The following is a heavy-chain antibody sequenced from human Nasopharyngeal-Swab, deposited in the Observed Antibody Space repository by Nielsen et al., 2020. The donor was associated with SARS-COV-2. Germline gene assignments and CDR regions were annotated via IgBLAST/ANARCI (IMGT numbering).Heavy chain of an antibody. D-gene: IGHD3-10*01. V-gene: IGHV3-74*01. CDR1: GFTFSGHW. J-gene: IGHJ4*02. Sequence: GESLKISCAASGFTFSGHWMYWVRPAPGKGLVWVSRINGDGSSTDYAASVKGRFTVSRDNAKNTLYLQMNSLRADDTAVYYCTRDGGFREGDYWGQGTLVTVSS. CDR2: INGDGSST. CDR3: TRDGGFREGDY.